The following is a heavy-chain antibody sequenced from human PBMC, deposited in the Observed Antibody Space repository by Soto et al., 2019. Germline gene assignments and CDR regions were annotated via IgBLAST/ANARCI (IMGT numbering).Heavy chain of an antibody. CDR1: GFTFSSYG. V-gene: IGHV3-30*18. D-gene: IGHD3-9*01. CDR3: AKDLLRYFDWLEY. Sequence: GGSLRLSCAASGFTFSSYGMHWVRQAPGKGLEWVAVISYDGSNKYYADSVKGRFTISRDNSKNTLYLQMNSLRAEDTAVYYCAKDLLRYFDWLEYWGQGTLVTVSS. J-gene: IGHJ4*02. CDR2: ISYDGSNK.